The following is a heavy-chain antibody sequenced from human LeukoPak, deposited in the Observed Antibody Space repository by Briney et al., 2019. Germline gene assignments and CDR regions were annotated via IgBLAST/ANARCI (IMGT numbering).Heavy chain of an antibody. Sequence: GGSLRLSCAASGFIFSTYTMNWVRQAPGKGLEWVSSISSSGGSTYCADSVKGRFTISRDNSKNTLYLQVISLRAEDTAVYYCAKAAVYHDSCPDSWGQGTLVTVSS. J-gene: IGHJ4*02. D-gene: IGHD5/OR15-5a*01. CDR1: GFIFSTYT. V-gene: IGHV3-23*01. CDR3: AKAAVYHDSCPDS. CDR2: ISSSGGST.